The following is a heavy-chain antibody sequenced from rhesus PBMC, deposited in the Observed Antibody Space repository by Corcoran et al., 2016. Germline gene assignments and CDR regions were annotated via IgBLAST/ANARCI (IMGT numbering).Heavy chain of an antibody. Sequence: QLQLQESGPGLVKPSETLSLTCAVSGGSISSNYWSGIRQPPGKGLEWIRRISGVGGSTHYNPSLKTRVPISIATAKKQFSLKLSSVTAADTAVYYCSRGGYSQRNWGQGVLVTVSS. CDR1: GGSISSNY. CDR3: SRGGYSQRN. CDR2: ISGVGGST. J-gene: IGHJ4*01. V-gene: IGHV4-173*01. D-gene: IGHD1-44*02.